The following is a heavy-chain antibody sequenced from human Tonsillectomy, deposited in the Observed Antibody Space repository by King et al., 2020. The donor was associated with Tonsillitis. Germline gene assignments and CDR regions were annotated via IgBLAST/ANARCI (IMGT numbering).Heavy chain of an antibody. V-gene: IGHV3-23*04. CDR2: IRGRGGST. CDR1: GFTFSRYA. CDR3: AKGVDTAMGGFDY. J-gene: IGHJ4*02. D-gene: IGHD5-18*01. Sequence: VQLVESGGGLVQPGGSLRLSCAASGFTFSRYAMSWVRQAPGKGLAWGSAIRGRGGSTYYADSVKGRFSITRDNSKNTQYLQMNSLRVEDTAVYYCAKGVDTAMGGFDYWGQGTLVTVSS.